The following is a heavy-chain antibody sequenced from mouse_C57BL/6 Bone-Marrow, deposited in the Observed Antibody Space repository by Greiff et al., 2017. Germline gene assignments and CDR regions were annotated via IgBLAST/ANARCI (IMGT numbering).Heavy chain of an antibody. D-gene: IGHD1-1*01. CDR1: GFTFSDYG. J-gene: IGHJ2*01. CDR2: ISSGSSTI. Sequence: EVQLVESGGGLVKPGGSLKLSCAASGFTFSDYGMHWVRQAPEKGLEWVAYISSGSSTIYYADTVKGRFTISRDNAKNTLFLQMTSLRSEDTAMYYGARSGVLLRYYFDYWGQGTTLPVSS. V-gene: IGHV5-17*01. CDR3: ARSGVLLRYYFDY.